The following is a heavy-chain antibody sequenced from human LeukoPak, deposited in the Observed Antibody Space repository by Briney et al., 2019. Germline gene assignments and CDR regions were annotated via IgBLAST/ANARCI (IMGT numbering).Heavy chain of an antibody. V-gene: IGHV3-11*01. CDR2: ISSSGSTI. Sequence: KAGRSLRLSCAASGFTFRDYYMSWIRQAPGKGLEWISYISSSGSTIHYADSVKGRFTISRDNAKNSLYLQMNSLRAEDTAVYYCASEKDYSFLDYWGQGTLVTVSS. D-gene: IGHD4-11*01. J-gene: IGHJ4*02. CDR3: ASEKDYSFLDY. CDR1: GFTFRDYY.